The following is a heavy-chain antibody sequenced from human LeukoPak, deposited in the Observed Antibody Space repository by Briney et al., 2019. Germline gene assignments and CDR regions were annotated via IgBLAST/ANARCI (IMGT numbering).Heavy chain of an antibody. CDR2: INPSSGGT. CDR1: GYTFSSYG. Sequence: ASVKVSCKASGYTFSSYGISWVRQAPGQGLEWMGWINPSSGGTDYAQNFQGRVTMTRDTSISTAYMELSRLRSDDTAVYYCARFDSSGYSLDYWGQGTLVTVSS. D-gene: IGHD3-22*01. V-gene: IGHV1-2*02. CDR3: ARFDSSGYSLDY. J-gene: IGHJ4*02.